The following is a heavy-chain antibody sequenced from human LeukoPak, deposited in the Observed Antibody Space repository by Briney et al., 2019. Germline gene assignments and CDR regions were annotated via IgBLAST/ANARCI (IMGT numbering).Heavy chain of an antibody. CDR2: IYSGGST. Sequence: GGSLRLSCAASGFTVSSNYMSWVRQAPGKGLEWVSVIYSGGSTYYADSVKGRFTISRDNSKNTLYLQMNSLRAEDTAVYYCARDLREYYYDSSGYSFGDYWGQGTLVTVSS. CDR3: ARDLREYYYDSSGYSFGDY. D-gene: IGHD3-22*01. CDR1: GFTVSSNY. V-gene: IGHV3-66*01. J-gene: IGHJ4*02.